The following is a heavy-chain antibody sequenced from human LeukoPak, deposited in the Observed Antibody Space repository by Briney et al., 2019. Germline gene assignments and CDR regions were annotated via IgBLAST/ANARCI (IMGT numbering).Heavy chain of an antibody. V-gene: IGHV3-15*01. CDR3: TTEGFRIAVAIDY. D-gene: IGHD6-19*01. CDR1: GFTFSSYG. CDR2: IKSKTDGGTT. Sequence: PGGSLRLSCAASGFTFSSYGMSWVRQAPGKGLEWVGRIKSKTDGGTTDYAAPVKGRFTISRDDSKNTLYLQMNSLKTEDTAVYYCTTEGFRIAVAIDYWGQGTLVTVSS. J-gene: IGHJ4*02.